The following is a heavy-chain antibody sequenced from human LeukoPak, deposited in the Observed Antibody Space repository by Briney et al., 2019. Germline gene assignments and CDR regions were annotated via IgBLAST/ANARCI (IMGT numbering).Heavy chain of an antibody. CDR1: GGSFSDYY. J-gene: IGHJ4*02. D-gene: IGHD6-19*01. V-gene: IGHV4-34*01. CDR3: ARAPKIAVSGAPPGKN. CDR2: INRSGST. Sequence: SETLSLTCAVYGGSFSDYYWSWIRQPPGKGLEWIGEINRSGSTNYNPSLESRVTISVDTSRNQFSLELTSVTAADTAVYYCARAPKIAVSGAPPGKNWGQGTLVTVSS.